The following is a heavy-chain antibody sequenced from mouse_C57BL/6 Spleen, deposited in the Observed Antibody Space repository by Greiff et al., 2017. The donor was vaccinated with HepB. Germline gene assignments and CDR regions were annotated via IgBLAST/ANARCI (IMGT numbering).Heavy chain of an antibody. J-gene: IGHJ4*01. CDR2: ISDGGSYT. CDR3: ARAYYYGSSLYAMDY. D-gene: IGHD1-1*01. V-gene: IGHV5-4*03. Sequence: EVKLLESGGGLVKPGGSLKLSCAASGFTFSSYAMSWVRQTPEKRLEWVATISDGGSYTYYPDNVKGRFTISRDNAKNNLYLQMSHLKSEDTAMYYCARAYYYGSSLYAMDYWGQGTSVTVSS. CDR1: GFTFSSYA.